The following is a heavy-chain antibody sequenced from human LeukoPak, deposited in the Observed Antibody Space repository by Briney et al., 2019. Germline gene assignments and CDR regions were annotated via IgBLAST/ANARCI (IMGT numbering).Heavy chain of an antibody. D-gene: IGHD2-2*01. CDR1: GGSISSYY. V-gene: IGHV4-59*12. J-gene: IGHJ4*02. CDR2: IYYSGST. Sequence: PSETLSLTCAVSGGSISSYYWSWIRQPPGKGLEWIGYIYYSGSTNYNPSLKSRVTISVDTSKNQFSLKLSSVTAADTAVYYCARSLYCSSTSCYEEADYWGQGTLVTVSS. CDR3: ARSLYCSSTSCYEEADY.